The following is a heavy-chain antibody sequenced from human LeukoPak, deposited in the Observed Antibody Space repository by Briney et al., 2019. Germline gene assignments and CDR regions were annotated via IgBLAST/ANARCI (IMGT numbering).Heavy chain of an antibody. CDR3: AATPPGSFFAFDI. J-gene: IGHJ3*02. CDR1: GYTFTSYA. Sequence: SVKVSCKASGYTFTSYAMHWVRQARGQRLEWIGWIVVGGGNTDYAQKFQERATITRDMSTSTAYMELSSLRSEDTAVYYCAATPPGSFFAFDIWGQGTMVTVSS. D-gene: IGHD1-26*01. V-gene: IGHV1-58*02. CDR2: IVVGGGNT.